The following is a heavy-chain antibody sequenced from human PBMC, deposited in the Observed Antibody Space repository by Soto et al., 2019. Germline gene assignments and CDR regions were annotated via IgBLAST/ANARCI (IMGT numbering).Heavy chain of an antibody. CDR3: AIAARVYYYGMDV. CDR2: LDPEDGET. Sequence: ASVKVSCKISGYTLTEISMHWVRQPPGKGLEWMGGLDPEDGETIYAQNFQGRVTVTEDTSTDTAYMELSSLRSEDTAVYYCAIAARVYYYGMDVWGQGTTVTVSS. J-gene: IGHJ6*02. V-gene: IGHV1-24*01. D-gene: IGHD6-6*01. CDR1: GYTLTEIS.